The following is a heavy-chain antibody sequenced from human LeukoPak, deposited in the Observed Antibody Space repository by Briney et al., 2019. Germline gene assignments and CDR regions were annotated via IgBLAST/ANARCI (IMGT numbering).Heavy chain of an antibody. CDR1: GFNYSSYT. Sequence: QTGGSLRLSCAASGFNYSSYTMNWVRQAPGKGLEWVAVISYDENDKHYADSVKGRFTISRDNSKNTIYLQMNRLRAEDTAVYYCARDASWELLRYLDYWGQGTLVTVSS. D-gene: IGHD1-26*01. CDR2: ISYDENDK. CDR3: ARDASWELLRYLDY. V-gene: IGHV3-30-3*01. J-gene: IGHJ4*02.